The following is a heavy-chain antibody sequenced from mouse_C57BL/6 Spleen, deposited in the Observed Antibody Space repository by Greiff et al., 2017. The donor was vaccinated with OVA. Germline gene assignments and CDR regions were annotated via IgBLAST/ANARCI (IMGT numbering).Heavy chain of an antibody. D-gene: IGHD3-1*01. Sequence: QVQLQQPGAELVKPGASVKLSCKASGYTFTSYWMHWVKQRPGQGLEWIGMIHHNSGSTNYNEKFKSKATLTVDKSSSTAYMQLSSLTSEDSAVYYCARSSGGYWYFDVWGTGTTVTVSS. CDR3: ARSSGGYWYFDV. CDR2: IHHNSGST. V-gene: IGHV1-64*01. CDR1: GYTFTSYW. J-gene: IGHJ1*03.